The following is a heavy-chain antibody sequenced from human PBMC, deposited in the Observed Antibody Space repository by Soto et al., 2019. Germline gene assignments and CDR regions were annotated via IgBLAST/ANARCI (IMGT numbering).Heavy chain of an antibody. D-gene: IGHD6-19*01. CDR3: ERDGRSSYNSGWYYFDD. J-gene: IGHJ4*02. CDR1: VYTFTSYY. CDR2: INPSGGST. V-gene: IGHV1-46*01. Sequence: AAVKVSCQESVYTFTSYYMHWVGQAPGQGREGMGIINPSGGSTSYAQKFQGRVTMTRDTSTSTVYMELSSLRSEDTDEYYCERDGRSSYNSGWYYFDDWGQGTLVTVSS.